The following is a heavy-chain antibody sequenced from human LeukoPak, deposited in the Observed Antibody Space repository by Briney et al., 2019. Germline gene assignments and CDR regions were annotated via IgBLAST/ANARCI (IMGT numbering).Heavy chain of an antibody. V-gene: IGHV3-74*01. CDR3: ARDPGVIMPPRDFNRDY. CDR1: GFTFSSYW. D-gene: IGHD2-8*01. CDR2: INSDGTST. J-gene: IGHJ4*02. Sequence: QTGGSLRLSCAASGFTFSSYWMHWVRQVPGKGLVWVSRINSDGTSTDYADSVKGRFTISRDNAKNSLYLQMNSLRAEDTAVYYCARDPGVIMPPRDFNRDYWGQGTLVTVSS.